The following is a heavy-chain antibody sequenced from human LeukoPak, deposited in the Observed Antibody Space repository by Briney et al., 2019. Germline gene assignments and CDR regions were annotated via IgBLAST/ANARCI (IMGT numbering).Heavy chain of an antibody. CDR2: INQDGSKK. CDR3: AKWGPYCVGDYCPALDS. J-gene: IGHJ4*02. Sequence: PGGSLRLSWVASRFTFSNYWMSWVRQAPGKGLEWVANINQDGSKKRYADSMKGRFTISRDNAKESLYLQLNSLRAEDTAVYYCAKWGPYCVGDYCPALDSWGPGTLVTVSS. CDR1: RFTFSNYW. V-gene: IGHV3-7*01. D-gene: IGHD2-21*02.